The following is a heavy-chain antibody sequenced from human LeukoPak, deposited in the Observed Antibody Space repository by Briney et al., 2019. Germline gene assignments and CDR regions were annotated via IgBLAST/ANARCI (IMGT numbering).Heavy chain of an antibody. CDR1: GFTFDDYG. D-gene: IGHD2-15*01. CDR3: ASVVAHANDY. Sequence: GGSLRLSCAASGFTFDDYGMSWVRQAPGKGLEWVANIKQDGSEKYYVDSVKGRFTISRDNAKNSLYLQMNSLRAEDTAVYYCASVVAHANDYWGQGTLVTVSS. V-gene: IGHV3-7*01. CDR2: IKQDGSEK. J-gene: IGHJ4*02.